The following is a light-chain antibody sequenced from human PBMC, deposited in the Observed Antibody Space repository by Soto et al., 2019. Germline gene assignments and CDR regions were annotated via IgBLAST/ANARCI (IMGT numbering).Light chain of an antibody. V-gene: IGLV1-44*01. CDR3: AAWDDSLNGAV. CDR2: SND. Sequence: QSVLTQPPSASGTPGQRVTISCSGSSSNIGSNTVSWYQQLPGTAPKLLIYSNDQRPSVVPDRFSGSKSGTSASLAISGLQSEDEADYYCAAWDDSLNGAVFGGGTQLTVL. J-gene: IGLJ7*01. CDR1: SSNIGSNT.